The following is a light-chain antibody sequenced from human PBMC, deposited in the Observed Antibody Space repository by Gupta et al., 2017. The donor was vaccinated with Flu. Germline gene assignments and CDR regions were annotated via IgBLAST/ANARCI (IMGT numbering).Light chain of an antibody. CDR2: EVS. J-gene: IGKJ2*02. Sequence: PVTLEQTAYSSCRSSQSHGYKNGINLLNWLQQRPDQSPRRIIYEVSKRDCGVADRFSGGGAVNDFTLKNSREEAEDVGVYYCKRGRHPWTFGQGTTLEI. CDR1: QSHGYKNGINL. V-gene: IGKV2-30*01. CDR3: KRGRHPWT.